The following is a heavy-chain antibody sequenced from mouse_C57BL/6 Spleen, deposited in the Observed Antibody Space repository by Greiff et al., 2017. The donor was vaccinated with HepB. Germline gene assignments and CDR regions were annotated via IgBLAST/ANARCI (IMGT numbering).Heavy chain of an antibody. V-gene: IGHV1-20*01. D-gene: IGHD1-1*01. CDR3: ARGSYGSSLYFDY. CDR2: INPYNGDT. CDR1: GYSFTGYF. J-gene: IGHJ2*01. Sequence: EVQLQQSGPELVKPGDSVKISCKASGYSFTGYFMNWVMQSHGKSLEWIGRINPYNGDTFYNQKFKGKATLTVDKSSSTAHMELRSRTSEDSAVYYCARGSYGSSLYFDYWGQGTTLTVSS.